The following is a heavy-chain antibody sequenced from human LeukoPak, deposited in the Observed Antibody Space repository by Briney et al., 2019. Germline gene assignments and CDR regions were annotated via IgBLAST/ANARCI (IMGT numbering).Heavy chain of an antibody. Sequence: PSETLSLTCTVSGGSISCSNFYWGWIRQPPGKGLEWIGSIYYSGSTYYNPSLKSRVTISVDTSKNQFSLKLNSVTAADTAVYYCARHSGPYGSSWFDYWGQGTLVTVSS. J-gene: IGHJ4*02. CDR2: IYYSGST. CDR1: GGSISCSNFY. D-gene: IGHD6-13*01. V-gene: IGHV4-39*01. CDR3: ARHSGPYGSSWFDY.